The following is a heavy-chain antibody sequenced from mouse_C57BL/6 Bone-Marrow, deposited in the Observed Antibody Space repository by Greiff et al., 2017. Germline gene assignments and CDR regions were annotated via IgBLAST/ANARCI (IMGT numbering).Heavy chain of an antibody. CDR2: INPNNGGT. J-gene: IGHJ3*01. Sequence: VQLQQSGPELVMPGASVKISCKASGYTFTDYYMNWVKQSHGKSLEWIGDINPNNGGTSYNQKFKGKATLTVDKSSSTAYMELRSLTSEDSAVYYCAPGYSWFAYWGRGTRVTVSA. V-gene: IGHV1-26*01. D-gene: IGHD2-3*01. CDR3: APGYSWFAY. CDR1: GYTFTDYY.